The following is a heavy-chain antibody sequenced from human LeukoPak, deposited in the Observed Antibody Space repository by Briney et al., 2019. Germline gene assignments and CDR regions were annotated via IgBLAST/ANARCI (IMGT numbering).Heavy chain of an antibody. J-gene: IGHJ4*02. CDR3: ARGTEVAVAGTGFDY. CDR2: INHSGST. D-gene: IGHD6-19*01. V-gene: IGHV4-34*01. CDR1: GGSFSGYY. Sequence: SETLSLTCAVYGGSFSGYYWSWIRQPPGKGLEWIGEINHSGSTNYNPSLKSRVTISVDTSKNQFSLKLSSVTPADTAVYYCARGTEVAVAGTGFDYWGQGTLVTVSS.